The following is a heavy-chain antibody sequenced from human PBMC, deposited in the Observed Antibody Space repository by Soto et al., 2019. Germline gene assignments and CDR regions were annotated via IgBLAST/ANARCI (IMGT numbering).Heavy chain of an antibody. CDR3: AKGGEGSCSRTSCLYFSDS. CDR2: ISDSGTT. D-gene: IGHD2-2*01. J-gene: IGHJ5*02. CDR1: GFTFRTYA. V-gene: IGHV3-23*01. Sequence: EVHLLDSGGGLVQPGGSLRLSCAASGFTFRTYAMSWVRQAPGKGLEWVSTISDSGTTYYANSVKGRFTISRDNSRNTLDLQMNSLRVEDTAVYYCAKGGEGSCSRTSCLYFSDSWGQGPRVTVSS.